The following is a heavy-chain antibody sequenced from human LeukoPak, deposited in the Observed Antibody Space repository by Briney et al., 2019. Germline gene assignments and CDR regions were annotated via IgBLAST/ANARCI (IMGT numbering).Heavy chain of an antibody. Sequence: PGGSLRLSCAASGFTFSNYGMHWVRQAPGKGLEWVAYVRYDGSNEKYADAAKGRLTVSRDNSKNTLYLQMSILRPEDTAVYYCAKDRLAQWSKTFDHWGQGTMVTVSS. CDR1: GFTFSNYG. J-gene: IGHJ4*02. CDR3: AKDRLAQWSKTFDH. D-gene: IGHD2-15*01. V-gene: IGHV3-30*02. CDR2: VRYDGSNE.